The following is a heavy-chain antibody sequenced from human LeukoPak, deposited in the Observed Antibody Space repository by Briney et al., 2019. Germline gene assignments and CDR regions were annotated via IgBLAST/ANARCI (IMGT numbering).Heavy chain of an antibody. CDR2: ISSSTRYI. V-gene: IGHV3-21*01. Sequence: PGGSLRLSCAASGFTFSSYSMNWVRQAPGKGLEWVSSISSSTRYIYYADSVKGRFTISRDNAKNSLYLQMNSLRAEDTAVYYCARGRSSSYTRDWFDPWGQGALVTVSS. CDR3: ARGRSSSYTRDWFDP. D-gene: IGHD6-13*01. J-gene: IGHJ5*02. CDR1: GFTFSSYS.